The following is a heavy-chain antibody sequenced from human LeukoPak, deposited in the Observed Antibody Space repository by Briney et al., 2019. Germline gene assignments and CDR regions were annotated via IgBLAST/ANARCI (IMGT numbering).Heavy chain of an antibody. D-gene: IGHD3-22*01. CDR3: TKPSRIGYFDSSAH. V-gene: IGHV3-7*01. J-gene: IGHJ4*02. Sequence: GGSLRLSCAASGFTFSSYWMSWVRQAPGKGLEGVANIKQDGSEKSYVDSVKGRFTISRDNAKNSLDLQMNSLRAEDTAVYYCTKPSRIGYFDSSAHWGQGTLVTVSS. CDR1: GFTFSSYW. CDR2: IKQDGSEK.